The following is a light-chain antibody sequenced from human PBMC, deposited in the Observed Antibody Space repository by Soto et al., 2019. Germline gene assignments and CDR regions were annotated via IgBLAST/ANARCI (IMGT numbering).Light chain of an antibody. V-gene: IGKV1-5*01. CDR1: QRISIW. CDR2: QAS. CDR3: QQYNSYSWT. J-gene: IGKJ1*01. Sequence: DIHMTQSPSTLSASVGDRVTITCRASQRISIWLAWYQQKPGKPPKLLIYQASSLQSGVPARFSGSGSGTEFSLTISSLQPDDFATYFCQQYNSYSWTFGQGTKVEIK.